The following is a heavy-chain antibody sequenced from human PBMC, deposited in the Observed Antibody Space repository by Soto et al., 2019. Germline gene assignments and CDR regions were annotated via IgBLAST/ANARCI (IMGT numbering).Heavy chain of an antibody. J-gene: IGHJ4*02. CDR2: ISSSSSYI. Sequence: EVQLVESGGGLVKPGGSLRLSCAASGFTFSSYSMNWVRQAPGKGLEWVSSISSSSSYIYYADSVKGRFTISRDNAKNSLYLQMNSVRDEDTAVYYCARDSLSGSGSINDWGQGTLVTVSS. CDR1: GFTFSSYS. CDR3: ARDSLSGSGSIND. V-gene: IGHV3-21*01. D-gene: IGHD3-3*01.